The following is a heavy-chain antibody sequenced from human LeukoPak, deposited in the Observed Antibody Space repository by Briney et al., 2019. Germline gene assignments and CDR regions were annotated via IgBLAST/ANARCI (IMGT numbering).Heavy chain of an antibody. CDR1: GFTFSSYG. Sequence: GGSLRLSCAASGFTFSSYGMHWVRQAPGKGLEWVAVISYDGTNKYYADSVKGRFTISRDNSKNTLYLQMNSLRAEDTAVYYCARGFPLGPNFDYWGQGTLVTVSS. CDR3: ARGFPLGPNFDY. J-gene: IGHJ4*02. V-gene: IGHV3-30*03. CDR2: ISYDGTNK.